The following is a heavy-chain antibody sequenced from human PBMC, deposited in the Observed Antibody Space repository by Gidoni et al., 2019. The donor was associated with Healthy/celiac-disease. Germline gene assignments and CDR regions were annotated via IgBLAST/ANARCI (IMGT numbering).Heavy chain of an antibody. CDR2: ISYDGSNK. CDR3: AKDPLRYFDWYTDYYYYGMDV. CDR1: GFTFSSYG. J-gene: IGHJ6*02. D-gene: IGHD3-9*01. V-gene: IGHV3-30*18. Sequence: QVQLVESGGGVVQPGRSLSLSCAASGFTFSSYGMHWVRQAPGKGLEWVAVISYDGSNKYYADSVKGRFTISRDNSKNTLYLQMNSLRAEDTAVYYCAKDPLRYFDWYTDYYYYGMDVWGQGTTVTVSS.